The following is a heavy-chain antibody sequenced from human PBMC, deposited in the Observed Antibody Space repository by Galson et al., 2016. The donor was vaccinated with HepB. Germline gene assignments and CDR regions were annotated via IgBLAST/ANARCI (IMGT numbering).Heavy chain of an antibody. Sequence: TCAVYGGSFSGYYWIWMRQPPGKGLEWIGEINHSGSTNYNPSLKSRVTISVDTSKNQFSLKLISVTAADTAVYYCARGHSGGASDIWGQGTMVSVSS. CDR1: GGSFSGYY. V-gene: IGHV4-34*01. CDR3: ARGHSGGASDI. CDR2: INHSGST. D-gene: IGHD6-19*01. J-gene: IGHJ3*02.